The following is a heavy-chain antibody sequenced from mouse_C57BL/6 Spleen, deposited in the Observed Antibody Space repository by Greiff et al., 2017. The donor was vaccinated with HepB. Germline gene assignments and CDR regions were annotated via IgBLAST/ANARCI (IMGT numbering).Heavy chain of an antibody. J-gene: IGHJ2*01. D-gene: IGHD1-1*01. CDR3: ARSATVPFDY. Sequence: LVESGPELVKPGASVKLSCKASGYAFSSSWMNWVKQRPGKGLEWIGRIYPGDGDTNYNGKFKGKATLTADKSSSTAYMQLSSLTSEDSAVYFCARSATVPFDYWGQGTTLTVSS. CDR2: IYPGDGDT. V-gene: IGHV1-82*01. CDR1: GYAFSSSW.